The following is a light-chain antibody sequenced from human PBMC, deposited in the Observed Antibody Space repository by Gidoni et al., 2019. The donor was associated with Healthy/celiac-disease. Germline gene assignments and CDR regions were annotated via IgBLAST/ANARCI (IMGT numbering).Light chain of an antibody. Sequence: VLTPSPATLSVSPGARATLSCRASQSVSSYLAWYQQKPGQAPRLLIYDASNRATGIPARCSGSGSGTDFTLTISSREHEDFAGYYCQQRSNWPLLTFGGGTKVEIK. CDR2: DAS. J-gene: IGKJ4*01. CDR1: QSVSSY. V-gene: IGKV3-11*01. CDR3: QQRSNWPLLT.